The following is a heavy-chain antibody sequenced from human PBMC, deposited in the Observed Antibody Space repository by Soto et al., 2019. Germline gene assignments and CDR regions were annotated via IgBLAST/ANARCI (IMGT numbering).Heavy chain of an antibody. CDR3: ARFSGGSYNTYYFYYGMDV. D-gene: IGHD2-15*01. CDR2: ISAYNGNT. Sequence: VASVKVSCKASGYTFTSYGISWVRQAPGQGLDWMGWISAYNGNTMYAQDLHGRVTMTTDTSTSTAYMELRSLRSDDTAMYYCARFSGGSYNTYYFYYGMDVWGQGTTVTVSS. J-gene: IGHJ6*02. CDR1: GYTFTSYG. V-gene: IGHV1-18*04.